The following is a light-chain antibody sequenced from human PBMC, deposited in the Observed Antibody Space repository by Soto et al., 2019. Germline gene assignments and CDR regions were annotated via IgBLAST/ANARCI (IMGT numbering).Light chain of an antibody. CDR3: QTWGTGIVV. CDR2: VNSDGSH. CDR1: SGYSSYA. J-gene: IGLJ3*02. V-gene: IGLV4-69*01. Sequence: QPVLTQSPSASASLGASVKLTCTLSSGYSSYAIAWHQQQPEKGPRYLMKVNSDGSHNKGDGIPDRFSGSSSGAERYLTISSLQPEDEADYYCQTWGTGIVVFGGGTKLTVL.